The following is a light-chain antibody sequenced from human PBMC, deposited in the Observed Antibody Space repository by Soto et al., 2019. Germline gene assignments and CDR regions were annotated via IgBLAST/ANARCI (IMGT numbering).Light chain of an antibody. CDR1: HGVTNN. CDR2: VAS. J-gene: IGKJ1*01. CDR3: KQYNNWPRT. V-gene: IGKV3-15*01. Sequence: EIVMTQSPVTLSVSPGETVTLSCRASHGVTNNSAWYQHKPGQSPRLLIYVASNKATAFPVRFSGTESGTEFTLTTSSLQSEDFAVYSCKQYNNWPRTFGQGTKVDIK.